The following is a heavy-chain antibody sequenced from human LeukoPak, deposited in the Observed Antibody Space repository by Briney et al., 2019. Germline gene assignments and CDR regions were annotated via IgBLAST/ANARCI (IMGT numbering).Heavy chain of an antibody. J-gene: IGHJ4*02. D-gene: IGHD6-13*01. CDR3: ANPLVRSSWLLDY. V-gene: IGHV3-23*01. CDR2: ITSSGGNT. CDR1: GFTFSSYA. Sequence: GGSLRLSCAASGFTFSSYAMTWVRQAPGKGLEWVSTITSSGGNTYYAGSVKGRFTISRDNSKNTLYLQMNSLRAEDTAIYYCANPLVRSSWLLDYWGRGTLVTVSA.